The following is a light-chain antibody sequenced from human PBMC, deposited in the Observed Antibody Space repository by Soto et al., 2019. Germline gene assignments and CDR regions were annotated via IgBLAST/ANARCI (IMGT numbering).Light chain of an antibody. J-gene: IGKJ5*01. Sequence: ETVLTQSPGTLSLSPGERATLSCRASQSVSSNYLAWYQQKPGQTPRLLIYGATSRATGIPDRFSGSGSGTDFTLTISRLDPEDFAVYYSQQYSSPLITLGHRSRLGIK. CDR3: QQYSSPLIT. CDR2: GAT. CDR1: QSVSSNY. V-gene: IGKV3-20*01.